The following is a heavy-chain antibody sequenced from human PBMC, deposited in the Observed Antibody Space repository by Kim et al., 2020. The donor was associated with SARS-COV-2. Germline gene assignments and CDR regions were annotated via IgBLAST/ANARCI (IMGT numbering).Heavy chain of an antibody. J-gene: IGHJ5*02. CDR1: GGSISSSSYY. CDR2: IYYSGST. D-gene: IGHD6-13*01. Sequence: SETLSLTCTVSGGSISSSSYYWGWIRQPPGKVLEWIGSIYYSGSTYYNPSLKSRVTISVDTSKNQFSLKLSSVTAADTAVYYCARHITPLRDPGIAAAAGGGDWFDPWGQGTLVTVSS. CDR3: ARHITPLRDPGIAAAAGGGDWFDP. V-gene: IGHV4-39*01.